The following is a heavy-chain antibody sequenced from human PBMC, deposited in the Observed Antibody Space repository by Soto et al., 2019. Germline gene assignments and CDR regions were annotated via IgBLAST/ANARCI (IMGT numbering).Heavy chain of an antibody. J-gene: IGHJ4*02. CDR1: GFSLSTSGVA. CDR2: IFWDDDR. V-gene: IGHV2-5*02. Sequence: SGPYAGEPTQTLTLTCSFSGFSLSTSGVAVGWVRQPPEKALEWLALIFWDDDRRYSPSLKTRLTITKDTSKNQVVLTLTNVDPVETATYYCANTLPGSGGNFDHWGQVNLVTVSS. D-gene: IGHD2-8*02. CDR3: ANTLPGSGGNFDH.